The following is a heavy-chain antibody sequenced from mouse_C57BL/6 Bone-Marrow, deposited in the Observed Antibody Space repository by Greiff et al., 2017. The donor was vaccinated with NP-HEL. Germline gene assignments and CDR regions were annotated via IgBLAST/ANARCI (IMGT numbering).Heavy chain of an antibody. V-gene: IGHV1-76*01. CDR3: ASYDYGGYYAMDY. CDR2: IYPGSGNT. Sequence: QVQLQQSGAELVRPWASVKLSCKASGYTFTDYYINWVKQRPGQGLEWIARIYPGSGNTYYNEKFKGKATLTAEKSSSTAYMQLSSLTSEDSAVYFCASYDYGGYYAMDYWGQGTSVTVSS. D-gene: IGHD2-4*01. CDR1: GYTFTDYY. J-gene: IGHJ4*01.